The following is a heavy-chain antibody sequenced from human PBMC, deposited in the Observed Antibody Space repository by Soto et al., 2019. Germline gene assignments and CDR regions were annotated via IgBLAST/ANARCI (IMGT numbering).Heavy chain of an antibody. CDR1: GFAFSNYN. D-gene: IGHD3-16*01. J-gene: IGHJ4*02. CDR2: ISSRSSTI. Sequence: GGSLRLSCAASGFAFSNYNMNWVRQAPGKGLEWVSFISSRSSTINYADSVKARFTISRDNAKNSLFLLMNGLRDDDTAVYYCARDISFGLDYWGQGTLVTVSS. V-gene: IGHV3-48*02. CDR3: ARDISFGLDY.